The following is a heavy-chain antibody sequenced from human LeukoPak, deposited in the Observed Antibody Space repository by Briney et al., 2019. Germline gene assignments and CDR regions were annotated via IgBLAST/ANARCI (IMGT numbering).Heavy chain of an antibody. V-gene: IGHV4-39*01. Sequence: SETLSLTCTVSGGSISSSSYYWGWIRQPPGKGLEWIGSIYYSGSTYYNPSLKSRVTISVDTSKNQFSLKLSSVTAADTAVYYCARPVSSGTSFQHWGQGTLVTVSS. CDR3: ARPVSSGTSFQH. D-gene: IGHD6-19*01. CDR1: GGSISSSSYY. CDR2: IYYSGST. J-gene: IGHJ1*01.